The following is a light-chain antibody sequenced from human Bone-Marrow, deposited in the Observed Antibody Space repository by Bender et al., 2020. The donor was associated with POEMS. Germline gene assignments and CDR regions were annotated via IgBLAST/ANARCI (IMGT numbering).Light chain of an antibody. CDR1: NIGGKG. Sequence: SYVLTQPPSVSVAPGATARITCGGNNIGGKGVHWYQLKPGQAPVLVIFYDGDRPSGVPARFSGSKSGTSASLAISDIQSEDEGDYYCSSWDDSLSGWVFGGGTKLTVL. V-gene: IGLV3-21*01. J-gene: IGLJ3*02. CDR2: YDG. CDR3: SSWDDSLSGWV.